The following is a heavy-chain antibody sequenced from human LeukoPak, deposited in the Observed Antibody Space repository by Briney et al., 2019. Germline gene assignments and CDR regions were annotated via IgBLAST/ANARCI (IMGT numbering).Heavy chain of an antibody. CDR2: IYHSGST. CDR1: GYSISSGYY. V-gene: IGHV4-38-2*02. CDR3: ARDLNPEAAAGTGGFDY. Sequence: KASETLSLTCTVSGYSISSGYYWGWIRQPPGKGLEWIGSIYHSGSTYYNPSLKSRVTISVDTSKNQFSLKLSSVTAADTAVYYCARDLNPEAAAGTGGFDYWGQGTLVTVSS. J-gene: IGHJ4*02. D-gene: IGHD6-13*01.